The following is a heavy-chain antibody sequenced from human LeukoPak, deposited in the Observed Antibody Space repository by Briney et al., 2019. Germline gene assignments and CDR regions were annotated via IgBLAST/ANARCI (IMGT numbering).Heavy chain of an antibody. CDR3: ARDGYGGTTDAFDI. Sequence: GASVKVSCKVSGYTLTELSMHWVRQAPGQGLEWMGGIIPIFGTANYAQKFQGRVTITADESTSTAYMELSSLRSEDTAVYYCARDGYGGTTDAFDIWGQGTMVTVSS. CDR2: IIPIFGTA. J-gene: IGHJ3*02. D-gene: IGHD4-23*01. CDR1: GYTLTELS. V-gene: IGHV1-69*13.